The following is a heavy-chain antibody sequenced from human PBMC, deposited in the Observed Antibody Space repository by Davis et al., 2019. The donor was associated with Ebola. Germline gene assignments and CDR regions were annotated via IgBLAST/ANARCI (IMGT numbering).Heavy chain of an antibody. Sequence: PSETLSLTCAVYGGSFSGYYWSWIRQPPGKGLEWIGEINHSGSTNYNPSLKSRVTISVDRSKNQFSLKLSSVTAADTAVYYCARYSLTGDMDYWGQGTLVTVSS. CDR1: GGSFSGYY. D-gene: IGHD7-27*01. J-gene: IGHJ4*02. CDR2: INHSGST. CDR3: ARYSLTGDMDY. V-gene: IGHV4-34*01.